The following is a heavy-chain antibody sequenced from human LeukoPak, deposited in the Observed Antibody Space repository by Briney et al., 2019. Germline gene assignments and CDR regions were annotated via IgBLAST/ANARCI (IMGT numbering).Heavy chain of an antibody. CDR2: IIPIFGKA. Sequence: ASVRVSCKASGGTFSSYAISWVRQAPGQGLEWMAGIIPIFGKANYAQKLQGRVTITADKSTSTAYMELSSLRSEDTAVYYCARGAPSPLWFGELLYSPLSHWGQGTLVTVSS. J-gene: IGHJ4*02. CDR3: ARGAPSPLWFGELLYSPLSH. D-gene: IGHD3-10*01. V-gene: IGHV1-69*06. CDR1: GGTFSSYA.